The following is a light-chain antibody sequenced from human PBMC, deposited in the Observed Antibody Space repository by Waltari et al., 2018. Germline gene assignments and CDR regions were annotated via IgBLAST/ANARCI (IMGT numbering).Light chain of an antibody. Sequence: QSVLTQPPSASGTPGQRVTISCSGSSSNIGSNYVYWYQQLPGTAPKLLIYRNNQRPSGVPDLFSGSKSGTSASLAISGLRSEDEADYYWAAWDDSLRVFGGGTKLTVL. CDR1: SSNIGSNY. CDR2: RNN. V-gene: IGLV1-47*01. J-gene: IGLJ2*01. CDR3: AAWDDSLRV.